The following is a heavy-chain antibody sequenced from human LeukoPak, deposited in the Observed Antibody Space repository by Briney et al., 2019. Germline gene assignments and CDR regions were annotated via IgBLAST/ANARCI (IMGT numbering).Heavy chain of an antibody. D-gene: IGHD4-23*01. CDR3: ARDLYGGSSATFDY. CDR2: INPKSGGT. CDR1: GYTFTGYY. Sequence: GASVKVSCKASGYTFTGYYMHWVRQAPGQGLEWMGWINPKSGGTYYAQKFQGRVTMTSDTSISTAYMELSRLRSDNTAVYYCARDLYGGSSATFDYWGQGTLVTVSS. J-gene: IGHJ4*02. V-gene: IGHV1-2*02.